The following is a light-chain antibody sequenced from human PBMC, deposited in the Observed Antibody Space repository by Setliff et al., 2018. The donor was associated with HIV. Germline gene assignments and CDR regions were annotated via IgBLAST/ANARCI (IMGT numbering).Light chain of an antibody. CDR1: SSDVGSYNF. Sequence: QSVLTQPASVSGSPGQSITISWSGTSSDVGSYNFVSWYQQHPGKAPQLIIYDVSQRPSGVSSRFSGSKSGNTASLTISGLQAEDQADYYCCSYTSSLTYVFGTGTKVTVL. J-gene: IGLJ1*01. V-gene: IGLV2-14*03. CDR2: DVS. CDR3: CSYTSSLTYV.